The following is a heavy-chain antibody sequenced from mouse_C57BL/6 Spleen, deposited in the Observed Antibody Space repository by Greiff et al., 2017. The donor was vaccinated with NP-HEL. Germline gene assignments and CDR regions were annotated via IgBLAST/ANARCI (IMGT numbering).Heavy chain of an antibody. J-gene: IGHJ2*01. V-gene: IGHV1-82*01. CDR3: APITTVVGGY. Sequence: VMLVESGPELVKPGASVKISCKASGYAFSSSWMNWVKQRPGKGLEWIGRIYPGDGDTNYNGKFKGKATLTADKSSSTAYMQLSSLTSEDSAVYFCAPITTVVGGYWGQGTTLTVSS. CDR2: IYPGDGDT. D-gene: IGHD1-1*01. CDR1: GYAFSSSW.